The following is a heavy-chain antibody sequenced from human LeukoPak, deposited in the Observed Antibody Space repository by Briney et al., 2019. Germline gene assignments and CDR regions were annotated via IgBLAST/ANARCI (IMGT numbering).Heavy chain of an antibody. V-gene: IGHV4-59*08. Sequence: SETLSLTCTVSGGSISSYYWSGIRQPPGKGLEWIGYIYYTGSTNYSPSLKSRVIISVDTSKNQFSLKLSSVTAADTAVYYCARLDELLAFDYWGQGTLVTVSS. D-gene: IGHD2-15*01. J-gene: IGHJ4*02. CDR1: GGSISSYY. CDR2: IYYTGST. CDR3: ARLDELLAFDY.